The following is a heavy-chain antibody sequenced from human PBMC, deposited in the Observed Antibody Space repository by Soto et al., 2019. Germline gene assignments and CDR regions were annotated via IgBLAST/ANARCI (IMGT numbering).Heavy chain of an antibody. CDR1: GVSVNSGSFY. J-gene: IGHJ4*02. V-gene: IGHV4-61*01. CDR3: ARGATVTQYDY. Sequence: QVQLQESGPGLVKPSETLSLTCTVSGVSVNSGSFYWAWIRQPPGKGLEWIGCGSYSGTTNYKPSLKSRVTLSVDTSRSQISLKVTSLTAADTAVYYCARGATVTQYDYWGQGTLVTVSS. CDR2: GSYSGTT. D-gene: IGHD4-17*01.